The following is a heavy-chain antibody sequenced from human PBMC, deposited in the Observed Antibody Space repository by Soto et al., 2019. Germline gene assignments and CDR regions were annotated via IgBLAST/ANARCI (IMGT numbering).Heavy chain of an antibody. CDR1: GFTFSSYG. CDR2: IWYDGSNK. J-gene: IGHJ6*03. CDR3: TTPRTTDLNYYIDV. V-gene: IGHV3-33*01. Sequence: QVQLVESGGGVVQPGRSLRLSCAASGFTFSSYGMHWVRQAPGKGLEWVAVIWYDGSNKYYADSVKGRFTISRDNSKNTLSLQMNSLRAEDTAVYYCTTPRTTDLNYYIDVWGNVTTVTVSS. D-gene: IGHD4-4*01.